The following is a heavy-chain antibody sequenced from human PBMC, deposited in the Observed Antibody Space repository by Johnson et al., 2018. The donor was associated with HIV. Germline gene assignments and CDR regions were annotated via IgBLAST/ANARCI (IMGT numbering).Heavy chain of an antibody. V-gene: IGHV3-30*19. J-gene: IGHJ3*02. CDR3: TRGGITSFGVVDAFDI. Sequence: QVQLVESGGGVVQPGGSLRLSCAASGLTFRNYDIHWVRQAPGKGLEWVAVISYDGSNKYYADSVKGRFTISRDNSKNTLYLQMNRLKTEDTAVYYCTRGGITSFGVVDAFDIWGQGTMVTVSS. D-gene: IGHD3-3*01. CDR1: GLTFRNYD. CDR2: ISYDGSNK.